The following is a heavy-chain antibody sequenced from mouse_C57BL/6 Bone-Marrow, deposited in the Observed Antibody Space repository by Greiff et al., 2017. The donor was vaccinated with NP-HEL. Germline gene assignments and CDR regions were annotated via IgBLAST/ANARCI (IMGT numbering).Heavy chain of an antibody. Sequence: VQLQQSGPVLVKPGASVKMSCKASGYTFTDYYMNWVKQSHGKSLEWIGVINPYNGGTSYNQKFKGKATLTVDKSSSTAYMELNSLTSEDSAVDYCAKSGTVVAKDYWGQGTTLTVSS. D-gene: IGHD1-1*01. J-gene: IGHJ2*01. CDR2: INPYNGGT. CDR3: AKSGTVVAKDY. V-gene: IGHV1-19*01. CDR1: GYTFTDYY.